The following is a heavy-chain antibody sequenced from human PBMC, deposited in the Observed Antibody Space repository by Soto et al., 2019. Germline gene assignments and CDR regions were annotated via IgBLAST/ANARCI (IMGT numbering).Heavy chain of an antibody. CDR1: GFTFSSYG. J-gene: IGHJ6*04. D-gene: IGHD3-3*01. Sequence: GGSLRLSCAASGFTFSSYGMHWVRQAPGKGLEWVANIKQDGSEKYYVDSVKGRFTISRDNAKNSLYLQMNSLRAEDTAVYYCARDRPELRFLEWLPVWGKGTTVTVSS. V-gene: IGHV3-7*01. CDR2: IKQDGSEK. CDR3: ARDRPELRFLEWLPV.